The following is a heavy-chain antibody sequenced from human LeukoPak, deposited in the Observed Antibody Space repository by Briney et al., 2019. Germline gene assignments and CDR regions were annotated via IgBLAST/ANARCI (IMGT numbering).Heavy chain of an antibody. CDR3: ARHIAAAGTPFDY. CDR2: INPSGGST. J-gene: IGHJ4*02. Sequence: ASVKVSCKASGYTFTSYYMHWVRQAPGQGLEWMGIINPSGGSTSYAQKFQGRVTMTTDTSTSTAYMELRSLRSDDTAVYYCARHIAAAGTPFDYWGQGTLVTVSS. CDR1: GYTFTSYY. V-gene: IGHV1-46*01. D-gene: IGHD6-13*01.